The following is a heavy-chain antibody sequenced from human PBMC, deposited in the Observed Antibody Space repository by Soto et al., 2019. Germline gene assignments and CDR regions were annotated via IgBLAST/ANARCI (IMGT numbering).Heavy chain of an antibody. CDR3: ARSEDINYYHYIDV. CDR2: IYYSGST. Sequence: SETLSLTCTVSGGSISSGGYYWSWIRQHPGKGLEWIGYIYYSGSTYYHPSLKSRITISIDTSKNQFSLKLSSVTAADTAVYFCARSEDINYYHYIDVWGKGTTVTVSS. J-gene: IGHJ6*03. V-gene: IGHV4-31*03. D-gene: IGHD2-15*01. CDR1: GGSISSGGYY.